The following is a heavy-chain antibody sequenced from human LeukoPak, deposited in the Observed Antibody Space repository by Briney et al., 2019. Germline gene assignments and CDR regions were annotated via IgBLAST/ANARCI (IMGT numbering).Heavy chain of an antibody. CDR2: IYYSGST. Sequence: SETLSLTCTVSGGSISSYYWSWIRQPPGKGLEWIGYIYYSGSTNYNPSLKSRVTISVDTSKNQFSLKLSSVTAADTAVYYCARDCTNGVCYTAGDAFDIWGQGTMVAVSS. V-gene: IGHV4-59*01. CDR3: ARDCTNGVCYTAGDAFDI. D-gene: IGHD2-8*01. CDR1: GGSISSYY. J-gene: IGHJ3*02.